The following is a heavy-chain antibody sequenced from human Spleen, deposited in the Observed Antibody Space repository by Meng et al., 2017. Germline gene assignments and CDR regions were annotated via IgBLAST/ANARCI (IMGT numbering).Heavy chain of an antibody. CDR2: INFDGSRT. CDR1: AFTFSSFE. Sequence: GESLKISCAASAFTFSSFEMNWVRQAPGKGLVWVSRINFDGSRTNYADSVKGRFTISRDNAKNTVYLQMNSLRVEDTAVYYCARDVAGRGGYWGQGTLVTVSS. J-gene: IGHJ4*02. D-gene: IGHD1-26*01. V-gene: IGHV3-74*01. CDR3: ARDVAGRGGY.